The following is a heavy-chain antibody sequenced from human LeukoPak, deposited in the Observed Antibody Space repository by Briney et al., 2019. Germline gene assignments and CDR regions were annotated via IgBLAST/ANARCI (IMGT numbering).Heavy chain of an antibody. CDR1: GYSFTSYW. D-gene: IGHD6-6*01. J-gene: IGHJ3*02. CDR2: IYPGDSDT. V-gene: IGHV5-51*01. Sequence: GESLKIPCKGSGYSFTSYWIGWVRQMPGKGLEWMGIIYPGDSDTRYSPSFQGQVTISADKSISTAYLQWSSLKASDTAMYYCARHYWGSSYAFDIWGQGTMVTVST. CDR3: ARHYWGSSYAFDI.